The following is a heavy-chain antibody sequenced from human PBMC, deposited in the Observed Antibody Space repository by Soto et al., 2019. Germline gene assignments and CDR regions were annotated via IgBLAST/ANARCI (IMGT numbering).Heavy chain of an antibody. D-gene: IGHD5-12*01. CDR2: IYYSGST. V-gene: IGHV4-39*01. CDR3: ASSEGSGYDLSHLGY. CDR1: GGSISSSSYY. Sequence: QLQLQESGPGLVKPSETLSLTCTVSGGSISSSSYYWGWIRQPPGKGLEWIGSIYYSGSTYYNPSLKSRVTISVDTSKNQFSLKLSSVTAADTAVYYCASSEGSGYDLSHLGYWGQGTLVTVSS. J-gene: IGHJ4*02.